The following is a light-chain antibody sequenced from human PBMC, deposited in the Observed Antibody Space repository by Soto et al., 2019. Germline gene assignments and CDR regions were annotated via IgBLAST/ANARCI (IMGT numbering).Light chain of an antibody. J-gene: IGKJ5*01. CDR1: QGIGND. Sequence: AIQMTQSPSSLSTSIGARVTITCRASQGIGNDLAWYQQKPGKAPKLLIYAASSLQSEVPSRFSGSGSGTDFTLTISSLQPEDFATYYCLQDYNYPITFGQGTRLEIK. V-gene: IGKV1-6*01. CDR3: LQDYNYPIT. CDR2: AAS.